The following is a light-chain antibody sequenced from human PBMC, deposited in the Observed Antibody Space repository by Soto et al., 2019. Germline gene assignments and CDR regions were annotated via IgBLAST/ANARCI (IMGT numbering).Light chain of an antibody. J-gene: IGLJ2*01. V-gene: IGLV2-14*01. CDR3: SSYTRTNSLV. CDR1: SSDIGGYNY. CDR2: EVS. Sequence: QSVLTQPASVSGSPGQSITISCTGTSSDIGGYNYVSWYQQHPGKAPKLMIYEVSNRPYGVSDRFSGSKSGNTASLTISGLQAEDEADYYCSSYTRTNSLVFGGGTKLTVL.